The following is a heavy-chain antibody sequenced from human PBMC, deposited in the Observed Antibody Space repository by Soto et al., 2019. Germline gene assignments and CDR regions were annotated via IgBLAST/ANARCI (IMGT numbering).Heavy chain of an antibody. V-gene: IGHV3-7*01. CDR3: VRGCGRSHCHYYLDV. Sequence: GGSLRLSCEASGFMFSTYWMSWVRQAPGKGLEWVATIRQDGNEKHYVDSVRGRFTISRDNAESSLYLQMSSLRAEDAAIYYCVRGCGRSHCHYYLDVWGQGTTVTVSS. J-gene: IGHJ6*03. CDR1: GFMFSTYW. CDR2: IRQDGNEK. D-gene: IGHD2-21*01.